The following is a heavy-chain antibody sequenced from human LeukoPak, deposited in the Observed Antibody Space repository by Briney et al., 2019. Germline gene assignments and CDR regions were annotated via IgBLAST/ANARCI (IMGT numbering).Heavy chain of an antibody. CDR1: GFTFSSYS. Sequence: GGSLRLSCAASGFTFSSYSMNWVRQAPGKGLEWVSSISSSSSYIYYADSVKGRFTISRDNAKNSLYLQMNSLRAEDTAVYYCARGYGFRLSPGDYWYFDLWGRGTLVTVSS. D-gene: IGHD1-14*01. CDR3: ARGYGFRLSPGDYWYFDL. CDR2: ISSSSSYI. J-gene: IGHJ2*01. V-gene: IGHV3-21*01.